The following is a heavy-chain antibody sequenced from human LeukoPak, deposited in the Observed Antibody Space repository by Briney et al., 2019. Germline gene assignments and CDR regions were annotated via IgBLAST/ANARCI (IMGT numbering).Heavy chain of an antibody. V-gene: IGHV1-46*01. CDR2: INPSDGGT. Sequence: ASVKVSCKASGYTFTSYYMHWVRQAPGQGLEWMGIINPSDGGTSYAQKFQGRVTMTRDTSTSTVYMELSSLRSEDTAVYYCAREEGMVDAFDIWGQGTMVTVSS. CDR3: AREEGMVDAFDI. D-gene: IGHD2-15*01. CDR1: GYTFTSYY. J-gene: IGHJ3*02.